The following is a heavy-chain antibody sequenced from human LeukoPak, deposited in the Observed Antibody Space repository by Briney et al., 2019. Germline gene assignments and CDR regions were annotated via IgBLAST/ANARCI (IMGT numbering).Heavy chain of an antibody. D-gene: IGHD3-10*01. Sequence: PGGSLRLSCAASEFTFISYSMNWVRQAPGKGLEWVSSISSSSYIYYADSVKGRFTISRDNAKNSLYLQMNSLRAEDTAVYYCARDDNYYGSGSYYNLVDYWGQGTLVTVSS. J-gene: IGHJ4*02. CDR1: EFTFISYS. V-gene: IGHV3-21*01. CDR2: ISSSSYI. CDR3: ARDDNYYGSGSYYNLVDY.